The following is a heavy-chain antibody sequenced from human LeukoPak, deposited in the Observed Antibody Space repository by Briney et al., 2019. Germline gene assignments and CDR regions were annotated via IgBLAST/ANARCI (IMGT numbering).Heavy chain of an antibody. Sequence: GGSLRLSCAASGFTFSNSWMSWVRQAPGKGLEWVANIRQDGSETYYVDSLKGRFTISRDNAKNSLYLQMSSLRAEDTAVYYCARVARLYYYYMDVWGKGTTVTVSS. V-gene: IGHV3-7*01. CDR1: GFTFSNSW. J-gene: IGHJ6*03. D-gene: IGHD6-6*01. CDR3: ARVARLYYYYMDV. CDR2: IRQDGSET.